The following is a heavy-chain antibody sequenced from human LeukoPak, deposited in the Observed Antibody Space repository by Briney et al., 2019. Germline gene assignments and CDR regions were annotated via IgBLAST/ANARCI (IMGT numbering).Heavy chain of an antibody. V-gene: IGHV4-59*08. CDR2: IYYSGST. D-gene: IGHD2-15*01. J-gene: IGHJ4*02. CDR1: GGSISSYY. CDR3: ARLGYCSGGSCFGFDY. Sequence: SETLSLTCTVSGGSISSYYWSWIRQPPGKGLEWIGYIYYSGSTNYNPSLKSRVTISVDTSKNQFSLKLSSVTAAGTAVYYCARLGYCSGGSCFGFDYWGQGTLVTVSS.